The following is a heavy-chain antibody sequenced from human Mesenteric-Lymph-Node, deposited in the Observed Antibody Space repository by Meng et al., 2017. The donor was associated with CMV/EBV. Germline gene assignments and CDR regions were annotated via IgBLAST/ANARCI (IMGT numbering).Heavy chain of an antibody. J-gene: IGHJ4*02. CDR2: MNPNSGNT. V-gene: IGHV1-8*01. D-gene: IGHD6-13*01. CDR1: GYTFTSYD. CDR3: SRSLTPPVIAAAQDY. Sequence: ASVKVSCKASGYTFTSYDINWVRQATGQGLEWMGWMNPNSGNTGYAQKFQGTVTLTRNTSISTAYMELSSLRSADTAVYYCSRSLTPPVIAAAQDYWGQGTLVTVSS.